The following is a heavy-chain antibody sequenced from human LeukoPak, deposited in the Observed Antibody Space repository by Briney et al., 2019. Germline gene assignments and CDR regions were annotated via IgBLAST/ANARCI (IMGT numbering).Heavy chain of an antibody. CDR2: ISSSSSYI. CDR1: GFTFSSYS. Sequence: PGGSLRLSCAASGFTFSSYSMNWVRQAPGKGLEWVSSISSSSSYIYYADSVKGRFTISRDNAKNSLYLQMNSLRAEDTAVYYCARAEGGSYLVDYWGQGTLVAVSS. CDR3: ARAEGGSYLVDY. J-gene: IGHJ4*02. D-gene: IGHD1-26*01. V-gene: IGHV3-21*01.